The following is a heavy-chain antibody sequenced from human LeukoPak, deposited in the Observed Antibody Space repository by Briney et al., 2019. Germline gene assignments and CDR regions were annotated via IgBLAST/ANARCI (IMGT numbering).Heavy chain of an antibody. J-gene: IGHJ3*02. CDR3: AERSQWEPRAFDI. V-gene: IGHV3-30*02. CDR1: GFTFSSYG. Sequence: GGSLRLSCAASGFTFSSYGMHWVRQAPGKGLEWVAFIRFDGSNKYYADSVKGRFTISRDNSKNTLYLQMNSLRAEDTAVYYCAERSQWEPRAFDIWGQGTMVTVSS. D-gene: IGHD1-26*01. CDR2: IRFDGSNK.